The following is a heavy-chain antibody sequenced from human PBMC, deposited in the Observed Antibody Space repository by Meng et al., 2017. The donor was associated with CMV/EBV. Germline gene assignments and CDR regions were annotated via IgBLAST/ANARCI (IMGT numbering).Heavy chain of an antibody. V-gene: IGHV3-23*03. CDR2: IYSDGINT. Sequence: GESLKISCAASGFTFSSYSMNWVRQAPGKRLEWVSVIYSDGINTYYADSVKGRFTIYRDDSKNMLYLQMNSLRVEDTAVYYCAKDRHYGDSQYFYGLGVWGQGTTVTVSS. D-gene: IGHD4-17*01. CDR3: AKDRHYGDSQYFYGLGV. CDR1: GFTFSSYS. J-gene: IGHJ6*02.